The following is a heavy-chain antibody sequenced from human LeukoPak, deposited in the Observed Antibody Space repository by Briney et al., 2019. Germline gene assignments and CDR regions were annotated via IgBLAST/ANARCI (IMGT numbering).Heavy chain of an antibody. CDR1: GFTFSSYE. V-gene: IGHV3-48*03. J-gene: IGHJ4*02. Sequence: GGSLRLSCAASGFTFSSYEMNWVRQAPGKGLEWVSYISSSGSNIKYADSVKGRFTISRDNAKNTLYLQMNSLRAEDTAVYYCASLFGLNFDYWGQGTLVTVSS. D-gene: IGHD3-10*01. CDR3: ASLFGLNFDY. CDR2: ISSSGSNI.